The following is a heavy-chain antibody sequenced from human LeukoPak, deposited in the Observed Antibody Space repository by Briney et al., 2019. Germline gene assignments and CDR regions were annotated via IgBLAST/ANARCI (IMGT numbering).Heavy chain of an antibody. D-gene: IGHD3-9*01. CDR2: ISGSGGST. Sequence: PGGSLRLSCAASGFTFSSYAMSWVRQAPGKGLEWVSAISGSGGSTYYADSVKGRFTISRDISKNTLYLQMNSLRAEDTAVYYCAKVPYDILTGYYPWGFDYWGQGTLVTVSS. V-gene: IGHV3-23*01. CDR3: AKVPYDILTGYYPWGFDY. CDR1: GFTFSSYA. J-gene: IGHJ4*02.